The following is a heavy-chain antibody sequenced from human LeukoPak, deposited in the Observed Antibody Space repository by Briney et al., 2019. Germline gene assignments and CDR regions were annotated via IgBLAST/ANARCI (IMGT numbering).Heavy chain of an antibody. J-gene: IGHJ4*02. V-gene: IGHV3-21*01. Sequence: GGSLRLSCAASGFTFSSYSINWVRQAPGKGLEWVSCVSSSSSFIYYADSVKGRFTISRDNPKNTLYVQMNSLRPDDTAVYYCAKGGHYFDSSAFDYWGQGTLVTVYS. D-gene: IGHD3-22*01. CDR3: AKGGHYFDSSAFDY. CDR2: VSSSSSFI. CDR1: GFTFSSYS.